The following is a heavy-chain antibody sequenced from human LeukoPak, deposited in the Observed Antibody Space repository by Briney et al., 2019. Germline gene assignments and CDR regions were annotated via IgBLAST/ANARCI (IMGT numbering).Heavy chain of an antibody. CDR3: ARRKYYDFWSGYPYYFDY. J-gene: IGHJ4*02. Sequence: PSETLSLTCAAYGGSFSGYYWSWIRQPPGKGLEWIGEINHSGSTNYNPSLKSRVTISVDTSKNQFSLKLSSVTAADTAVYYCARRKYYDFWSGYPYYFDYWGQGTLVTVSS. D-gene: IGHD3-3*01. CDR1: GGSFSGYY. CDR2: INHSGST. V-gene: IGHV4-34*01.